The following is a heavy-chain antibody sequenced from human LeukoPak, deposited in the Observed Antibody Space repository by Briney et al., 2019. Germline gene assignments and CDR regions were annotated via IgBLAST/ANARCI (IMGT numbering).Heavy chain of an antibody. CDR2: IKTKIDGGTT. V-gene: IGHV3-15*01. Sequence: GGSLRLSCAASGFTFSNAWMSWVRQAPEKGLEWIGRIKTKIDGGTTDYAASVKGRFTILRDDSKNTLYLEMNSLKTEDTAVYYCTTGGDYDSSGYYTSGYWGQGTLVTVSS. J-gene: IGHJ4*02. D-gene: IGHD3-22*01. CDR1: GFTFSNAW. CDR3: TTGGDYDSSGYYTSGY.